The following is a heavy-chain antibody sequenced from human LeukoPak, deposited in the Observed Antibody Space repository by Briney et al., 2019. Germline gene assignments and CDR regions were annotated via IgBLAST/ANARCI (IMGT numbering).Heavy chain of an antibody. J-gene: IGHJ4*02. CDR2: IDHSGST. CDR1: GDSIASPTW. V-gene: IGHV4-4*02. Sequence: PSETLSLTCAVSGDSIASPTWWSWVRQPPEKGLEWIGEIDHSGSTNYSPSLRSRVSISVDTSKNQFSLKLSSVTAADTAMYYCAGHPIPLIAVAGTQIGFWGQGTLVTVSS. CDR3: AGHPIPLIAVAGTQIGF. D-gene: IGHD6-19*01.